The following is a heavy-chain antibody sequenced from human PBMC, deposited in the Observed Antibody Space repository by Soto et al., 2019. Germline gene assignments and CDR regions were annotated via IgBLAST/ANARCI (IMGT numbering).Heavy chain of an antibody. CDR2: IIPIFGTA. CDR1: GGTFSSYA. V-gene: IGHV1-69*06. CDR3: ARTIVVVQAAPHYYYYYGMDV. Sequence: QVQLVQSGAEVKKPGSSVKVSCKASGGTFSSYAISWVRQAPGQGLEWMGGIIPIFGTANYAQKFQGRVTITADKSTSTAYMELSSLRSEDTAVYYCARTIVVVQAAPHYYYYYGMDVCGQGTTVTVSS. J-gene: IGHJ6*02. D-gene: IGHD2-2*01.